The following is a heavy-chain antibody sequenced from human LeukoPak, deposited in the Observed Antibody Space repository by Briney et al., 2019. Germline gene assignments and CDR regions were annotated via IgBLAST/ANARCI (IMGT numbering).Heavy chain of an antibody. D-gene: IGHD3-10*01. CDR2: INHSGST. CDR1: GGSFSGYY. CDR3: ARDSGGMGSGTSDPPGINYFDC. V-gene: IGHV4-34*01. Sequence: KPSETLSLTCAVYGGSFSGYYWSWIRQPPGKGLEWIGEINHSGSTNYNPSLKSRVTISVDTSKNQFSLKLSSVTAADTAVYYCARDSGGMGSGTSDPPGINYFDCWGQGTLVTVSS. J-gene: IGHJ4*02.